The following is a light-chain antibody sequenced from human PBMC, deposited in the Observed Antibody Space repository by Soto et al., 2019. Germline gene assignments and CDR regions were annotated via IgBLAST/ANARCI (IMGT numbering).Light chain of an antibody. CDR1: SSDVGAWNY. J-gene: IGLJ1*01. V-gene: IGLV2-14*01. CDR2: EVS. CDR3: SSYTSTNTLYV. Sequence: QSALTQPASVSGSPGQSITISCTGTSSDVGAWNYVSWYQQHPGKAPKLMIYEVSSRPSGISNRFSGSKSGNTASLTISGLQDEDEAAYYCSSYTSTNTLYVLGTGIKATVL.